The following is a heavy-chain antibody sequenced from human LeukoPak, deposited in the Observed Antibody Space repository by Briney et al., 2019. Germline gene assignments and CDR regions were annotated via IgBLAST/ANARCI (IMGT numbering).Heavy chain of an antibody. CDR1: GGSISSGGYY. J-gene: IGHJ5*02. Sequence: PSQTLSLTCTVSGGSISSGGYYWSWIPQHPGKGLEWIGYIYYSGSTYYNPSLKSRVTISVDTSKNQFSLKLSSVTAADTAVYYCARDGRATVTTKRGFDPWGQGTLVTVSS. V-gene: IGHV4-31*03. CDR3: ARDGRATVTTKRGFDP. D-gene: IGHD4-17*01. CDR2: IYYSGST.